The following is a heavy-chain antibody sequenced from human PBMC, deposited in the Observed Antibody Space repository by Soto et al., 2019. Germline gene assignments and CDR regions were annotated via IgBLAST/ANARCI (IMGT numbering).Heavy chain of an antibody. CDR1: GGTFSSYA. Sequence: ASVKVSCKASGGTFSSYAISWVRQAPGQGLEWMGGIIPIFGTANYAQKFQGRVTITADESTSTAYMELSSLRSEDTAVYYCARDRSHYYYDRGYFDYWGQGTLVTVS. V-gene: IGHV1-69*13. J-gene: IGHJ4*02. CDR3: ARDRSHYYYDRGYFDY. D-gene: IGHD3-22*01. CDR2: IIPIFGTA.